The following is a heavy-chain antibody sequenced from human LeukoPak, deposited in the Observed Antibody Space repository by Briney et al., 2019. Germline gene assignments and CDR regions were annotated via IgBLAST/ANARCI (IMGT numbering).Heavy chain of an antibody. Sequence: ASVKVSCKASGYTFTGYYMHWVRQAPGQGLEWMGWINPNSGGTNYAQKLQGRVTMTTDTSTSTAYMELRSLRSDDTAVYYCARDLGIRRDYWYFDLWGRGTLVTVSS. J-gene: IGHJ2*01. V-gene: IGHV1-2*02. CDR1: GYTFTGYY. CDR2: INPNSGGT. CDR3: ARDLGIRRDYWYFDL.